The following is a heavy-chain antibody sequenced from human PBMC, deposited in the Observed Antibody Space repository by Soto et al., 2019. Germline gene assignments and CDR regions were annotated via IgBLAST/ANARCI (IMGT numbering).Heavy chain of an antibody. CDR2: IFYTGTT. Sequence: PAASLSVTCCISGASISYNRYYWGWIRQPPGKGLEWVGGIFYTGTTYYSPSLKDRVTISVDTSKNSFSLNLTSVTAADTAVYFCARLVVVAPVANAWGQGTLVTVSS. D-gene: IGHD2-2*01. CDR1: GASISYNRYY. V-gene: IGHV4-39*02. J-gene: IGHJ5*02. CDR3: ARLVVVAPVANA.